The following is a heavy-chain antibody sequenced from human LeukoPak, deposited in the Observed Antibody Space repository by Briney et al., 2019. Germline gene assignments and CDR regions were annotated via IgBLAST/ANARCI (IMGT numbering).Heavy chain of an antibody. V-gene: IGHV1-69*13. CDR1: GYTFTSYG. Sequence: ASVKVSCKASGYTFTSYGISWVRQAPGQGLEWMGGIIPIFGTANYAQKFQGRVTITADESTSTAYMELSSLRSEDTAVYYCACRLSVNWFDPWGQGTLVTVSS. CDR2: IIPIFGTA. CDR3: ACRLSVNWFDP. D-gene: IGHD2-21*02. J-gene: IGHJ5*02.